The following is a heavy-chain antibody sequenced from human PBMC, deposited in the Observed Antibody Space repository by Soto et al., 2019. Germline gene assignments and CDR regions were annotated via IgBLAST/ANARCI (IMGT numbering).Heavy chain of an antibody. J-gene: IGHJ4*02. Sequence: SETLSLTCAVSGYSISSDYYWGWIRQPPGKGLEWIGSIYHSGSTYYNPSLKSRVTISVDTSKNQFSLKLSSVTAADTAVYYCAGIRSTLDYWGQGTPVTVSS. CDR1: GYSISSDYY. V-gene: IGHV4-38-2*01. CDR3: AGIRSTLDY. CDR2: IYHSGST.